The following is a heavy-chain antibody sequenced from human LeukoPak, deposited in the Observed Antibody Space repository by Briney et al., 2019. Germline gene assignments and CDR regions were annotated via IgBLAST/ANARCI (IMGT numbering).Heavy chain of an antibody. CDR2: IYYSGST. CDR3: ARDAYSSGFFFDY. J-gene: IGHJ4*02. CDR1: SGSISSYY. V-gene: IGHV4-59*01. Sequence: ASETLSLTCTVSSGSISSYYWSWIRQPPGKGLEWIGYIYYSGSTNYNPSLKSRVTISVDTSKNQFSLKLSSVTAADTAVYYCARDAYSSGFFFDYWGQGTLVTVSS. D-gene: IGHD6-19*01.